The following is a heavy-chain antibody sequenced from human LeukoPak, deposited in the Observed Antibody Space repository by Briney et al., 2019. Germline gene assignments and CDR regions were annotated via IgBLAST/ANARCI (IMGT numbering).Heavy chain of an antibody. CDR3: ARDPRLDAFDI. Sequence: SETLSLTCTVSGGSISSGGYYWSWIRQPPGKGLEWIGYIYHSGSTYYNPSLKSRVTISVDRSKNQFSLKLSSVTAADTAVYYCARDPRLDAFDIWGQGTMVTVSS. J-gene: IGHJ3*02. CDR2: IYHSGST. V-gene: IGHV4-30-2*01. CDR1: GGSISSGGYY.